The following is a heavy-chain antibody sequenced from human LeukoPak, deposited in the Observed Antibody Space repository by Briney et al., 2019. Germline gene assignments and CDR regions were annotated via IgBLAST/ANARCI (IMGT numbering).Heavy chain of an antibody. J-gene: IGHJ5*02. V-gene: IGHV3-43*02. Sequence: GGSLRLSCAASGFTFDDYAMHWVRQAPGKGLEWVSLISGDGGSTYYADSVKGRFTISRDNSKNSLYLQMNSLRAEDTALYYCAKDSVSNSWGENWFDPWGQGTLVTVSS. CDR1: GFTFDDYA. CDR3: AKDSVSNSWGENWFDP. D-gene: IGHD6-13*01. CDR2: ISGDGGST.